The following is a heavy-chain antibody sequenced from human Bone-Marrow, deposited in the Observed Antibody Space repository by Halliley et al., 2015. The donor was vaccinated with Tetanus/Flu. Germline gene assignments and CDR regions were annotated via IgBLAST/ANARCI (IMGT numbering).Heavy chain of an antibody. Sequence: GLVKPSQTLSLTCVISGDSVTDNRAAWNWIRQSPSRGLEWLGRTYYRSGWYNDYAVSVQSRITVNSDSSNNQISLHLSSVTPEDPAVYYCARGADRGMDVWGQGTTVNVS. CDR1: GDSVTDNRAA. CDR3: ARGADRGMDV. CDR2: TYYRSGWYN. J-gene: IGHJ6*02. V-gene: IGHV6-1*01.